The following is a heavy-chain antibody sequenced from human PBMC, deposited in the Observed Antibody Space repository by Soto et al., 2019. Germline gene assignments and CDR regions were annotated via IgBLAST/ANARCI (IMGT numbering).Heavy chain of an antibody. CDR1: GFTFSNAW. D-gene: IGHD6-6*01. Sequence: EVQLVESGGGLVKPGGSLRLSCAASGFTFSNAWMSWVRQAPGKGLEWVGRIKSKTDGGTTDYAAPVKGRFTISRDDSKNTLYMQMNSLKTEDTAVYYCTTEWEYSSSSGPWFDPWGQGTLVTVSS. CDR2: IKSKTDGGTT. CDR3: TTEWEYSSSSGPWFDP. J-gene: IGHJ5*02. V-gene: IGHV3-15*01.